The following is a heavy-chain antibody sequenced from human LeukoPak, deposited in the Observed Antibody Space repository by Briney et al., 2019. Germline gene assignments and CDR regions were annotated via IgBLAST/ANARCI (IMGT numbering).Heavy chain of an antibody. CDR1: GGSISSYS. V-gene: IGHV4-59*01. CDR3: ARGSTGSERYCSSTSCYTFDC. Sequence: SETLSLTCTVSGGSISSYSWSWIRQPPGKGLEWIGYIYYSGSTNYNPSLKSRVTISVDTSKNQFSLKLSSVTAADTAVYYCARGSTGSERYCSSTSCYTFDCWGQGTLVTVSS. J-gene: IGHJ4*02. CDR2: IYYSGST. D-gene: IGHD2-2*01.